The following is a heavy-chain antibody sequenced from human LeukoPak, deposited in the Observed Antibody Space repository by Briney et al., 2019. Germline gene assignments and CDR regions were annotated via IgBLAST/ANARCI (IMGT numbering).Heavy chain of an antibody. CDR2: IVPPLGTA. CDR1: GGIYRRYS. Sequence: ASVKVSCKASGGIYRRYSITWVRQAPGQGLEWMGGIVPPLGTANHAQKFQGRVTITTGESTNTAYMELTSLTSEDAAVYYCTTYGSNIAEYFEHWGQGTLVSVSS. J-gene: IGHJ1*01. D-gene: IGHD4-23*01. V-gene: IGHV1-69*16. CDR3: TTYGSNIAEYFEH.